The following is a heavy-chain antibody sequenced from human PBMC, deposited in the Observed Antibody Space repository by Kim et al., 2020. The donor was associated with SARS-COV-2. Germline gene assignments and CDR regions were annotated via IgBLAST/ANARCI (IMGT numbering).Heavy chain of an antibody. CDR2: VYYTGVT. D-gene: IGHD6-19*01. CDR1: GGSINSGSYY. J-gene: IGHJ4*02. Sequence: SETLSLTCTVSGGSINSGSYYWGWIRQPPGKGLEWIGSVYYTGVTYYNPSLNSRVSISIDTSKTQFYLKLTSVTAADTAIYYCARRHIAVHAKGHPHFDYWGQGTLVTVSS. CDR3: ARRHIAVHAKGHPHFDY. V-gene: IGHV4-39*01.